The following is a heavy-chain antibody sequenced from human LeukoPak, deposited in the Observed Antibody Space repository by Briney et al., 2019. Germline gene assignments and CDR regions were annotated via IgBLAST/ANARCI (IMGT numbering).Heavy chain of an antibody. J-gene: IGHJ4*02. Sequence: PSETLSLTCTVSGGSISSYYWSWIRQPPGKGLEWIGYIYYSGSTNYNPSLKSRVTISVDTSKNQFSLKLSPVTAADTAVYYCARANYYDSSGYFWRFDYFDYWGQGTLVTVSS. V-gene: IGHV4-59*12. CDR3: ARANYYDSSGYFWRFDYFDY. CDR2: IYYSGST. CDR1: GGSISSYY. D-gene: IGHD3-22*01.